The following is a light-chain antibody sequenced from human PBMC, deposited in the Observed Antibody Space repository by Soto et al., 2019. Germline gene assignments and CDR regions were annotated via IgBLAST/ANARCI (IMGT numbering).Light chain of an antibody. J-gene: IGKJ2*01. CDR2: DAS. V-gene: IGKV3-11*01. Sequence: EIVLTQSPATLSLSPGERATLSCRASQSVSSYLAWYQQKPGQAPRLLIYDASNRATGIPARFSGSGSGTDFTLTIISLEPEDIAVYYCQQRSNWPLYTFGQGTKLEIK. CDR1: QSVSSY. CDR3: QQRSNWPLYT.